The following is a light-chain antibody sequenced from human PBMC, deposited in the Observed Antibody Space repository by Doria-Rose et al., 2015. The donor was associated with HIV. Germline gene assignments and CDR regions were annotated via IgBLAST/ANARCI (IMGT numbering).Light chain of an antibody. CDR1: QRVKSSY. CDR3: QQYGTSRGA. J-gene: IGKJ5*01. CDR2: DAS. V-gene: IGKV3-20*01. Sequence: EIVLTQSPGTLSLSPGERATLSCRASQRVKSSYLAWYQQKPGQAPRLLIYDASTRATGIPDRFSGSGSGTDFTRTISRLEPEDVAVYYCQQYGTSRGAFGQGTRLEIK.